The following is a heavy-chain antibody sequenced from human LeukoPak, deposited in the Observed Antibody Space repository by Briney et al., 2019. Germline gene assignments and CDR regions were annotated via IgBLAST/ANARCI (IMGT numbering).Heavy chain of an antibody. Sequence: GGSLRLSCAASGFTFSSYAMHWVRQAPGKGLEWVAVISYDGSNKYYTDSVKGRFTISRDNSKNTLYLQMNSLRAEDTAVYYCARDRREYQLPLDYWGQGTLVTVSS. V-gene: IGHV3-30-3*01. CDR2: ISYDGSNK. J-gene: IGHJ4*02. CDR1: GFTFSSYA. D-gene: IGHD2-2*01. CDR3: ARDRREYQLPLDY.